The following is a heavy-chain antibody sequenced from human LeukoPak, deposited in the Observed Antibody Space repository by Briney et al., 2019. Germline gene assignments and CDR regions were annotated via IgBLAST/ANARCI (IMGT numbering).Heavy chain of an antibody. CDR2: IYPGDSDT. CDR3: AKSSSTGVFYVMDV. Sequence: GESLKISCKGSGYIFTSYWIGWIRQMPGKGLEWMGIIYPGDSDTKYSPSLQGQVTISADKSISTAYLQWSGLKASDTAMYYCAKSSSTGVFYVMDVWGQGTTVTVYS. V-gene: IGHV5-51*01. D-gene: IGHD4-23*01. CDR1: GYIFTSYW. J-gene: IGHJ6*02.